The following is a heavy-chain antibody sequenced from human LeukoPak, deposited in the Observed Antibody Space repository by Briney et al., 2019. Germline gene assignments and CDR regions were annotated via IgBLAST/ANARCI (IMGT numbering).Heavy chain of an antibody. J-gene: IGHJ6*02. CDR3: ARGPRAYYYYGMDV. CDR1: GGSISSYY. Sequence: SETLSLTCTVSGGSISSYYWSWIRQPPGKGLEWIGYIYYSGSTNYNPSLKSRVTISVDTSKNQFSLKLSSVTAADTAVYYCARGPRAYYYYGMDVWGQGTTVTVSS. CDR2: IYYSGST. V-gene: IGHV4-59*01.